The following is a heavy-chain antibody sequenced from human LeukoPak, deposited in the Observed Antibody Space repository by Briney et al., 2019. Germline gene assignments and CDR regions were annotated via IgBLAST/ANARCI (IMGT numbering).Heavy chain of an antibody. J-gene: IGHJ6*03. CDR2: VYYSGNT. D-gene: IGHD3-3*01. CDR1: GGSISSYY. CDR3: ARAHYDFWSGPMDV. V-gene: IGHV4-59*01. Sequence: SETLSLTCTVSGGSISSYYWSWIRQPPGKGLEWIGYVYYSGNTNYNPSLKSRVTISVDTSKNQFSLKLNSVTAADTAVYYCARAHYDFWSGPMDVWGKGTTVTVSS.